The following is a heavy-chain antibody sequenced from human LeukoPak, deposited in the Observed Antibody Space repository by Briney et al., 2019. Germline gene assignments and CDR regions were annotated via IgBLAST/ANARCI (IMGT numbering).Heavy chain of an antibody. D-gene: IGHD3-10*01. Sequence: SETLSLTCTVSGGSISSYYWSWIRQPPGKGLEWIGYIYYSGSTYYNPSLKSRVTISVDTSKNQFSLKLSSVTAADTAVYYCARGRLVWFGETGLRYWGQGTLVTVSS. CDR2: IYYSGST. CDR3: ARGRLVWFGETGLRY. J-gene: IGHJ4*02. CDR1: GGSISSYY. V-gene: IGHV4-30-4*08.